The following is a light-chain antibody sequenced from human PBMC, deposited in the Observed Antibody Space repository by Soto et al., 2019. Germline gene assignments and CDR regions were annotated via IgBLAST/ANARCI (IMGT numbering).Light chain of an antibody. CDR1: QSVSSSH. Sequence: EVVLTQSPDTLSLSPGERATLSCRASQSVSSSHLAWYQQKPGQAPRLLIYGASDRATDIPDRFSGSGSGTDFTVTISRLEPEDFAVYYCQQYGTSPPKYTFGQGTKLEIK. CDR3: QQYGTSPPKYT. J-gene: IGKJ2*01. CDR2: GAS. V-gene: IGKV3-20*01.